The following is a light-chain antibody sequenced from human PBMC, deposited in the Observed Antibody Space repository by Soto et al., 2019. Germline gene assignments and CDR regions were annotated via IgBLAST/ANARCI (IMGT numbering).Light chain of an antibody. J-gene: IGKJ1*01. Sequence: DIQMTQSPSTLSASAGDRVTITCRASQTISSWLAWYQQKPGKAPKLLIYKASTLKSGVPSRFSGSGSGTEFTLTISSLQPDDFATYYCQHSNSYSEAFGQGTKVDI. CDR2: KAS. V-gene: IGKV1-5*03. CDR3: QHSNSYSEA. CDR1: QTISSW.